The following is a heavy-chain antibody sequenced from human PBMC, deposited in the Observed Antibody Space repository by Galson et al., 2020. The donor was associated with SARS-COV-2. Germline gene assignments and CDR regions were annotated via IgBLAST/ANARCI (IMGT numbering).Heavy chain of an antibody. Sequence: GESLKISCAASGFTFSDYYMSWIRQAPGKGLEWVSYISSSGSTIYYADSVKGRFTISRDNAKNSLYLQMNSLRAEDTAVYYCAREALSEITIFGVVIYRYFDYWGQGTLDTVSS. D-gene: IGHD3-3*01. CDR3: AREALSEITIFGVVIYRYFDY. CDR1: GFTFSDYY. V-gene: IGHV3-11*01. CDR2: ISSSGSTI. J-gene: IGHJ4*02.